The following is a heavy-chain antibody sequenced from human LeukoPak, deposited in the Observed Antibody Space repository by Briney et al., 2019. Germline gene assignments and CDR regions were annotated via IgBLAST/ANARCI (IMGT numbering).Heavy chain of an antibody. CDR2: VSYDGSNK. Sequence: GGSLRLSCAASGFTFSSYAMHWVRQAPGKGLEWVALVSYDGSNKYYVDSVKGRFTISRDNSKNTLYLQMNSLRAEDTALYYCATHYYDSSGYHSPDYWGQGTLVTVSS. D-gene: IGHD3-22*01. J-gene: IGHJ4*02. CDR3: ATHYYDSSGYHSPDY. V-gene: IGHV3-30-3*01. CDR1: GFTFSSYA.